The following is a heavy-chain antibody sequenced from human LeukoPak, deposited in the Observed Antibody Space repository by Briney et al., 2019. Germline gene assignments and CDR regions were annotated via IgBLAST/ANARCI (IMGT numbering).Heavy chain of an antibody. CDR1: GYTFTSHD. D-gene: IGHD3-3*01. Sequence: ASVKVSCKASGYTFTSHDINWVRQATGQGLEWMGWMNPNSGNTGYAQKFQGRVTITRNTSISTAYMELSSLRSEDTAVYYCARNLGPYYDFWSGYPDAFDIWGQGTMVTVSS. CDR3: ARNLGPYYDFWSGYPDAFDI. V-gene: IGHV1-8*03. CDR2: MNPNSGNT. J-gene: IGHJ3*02.